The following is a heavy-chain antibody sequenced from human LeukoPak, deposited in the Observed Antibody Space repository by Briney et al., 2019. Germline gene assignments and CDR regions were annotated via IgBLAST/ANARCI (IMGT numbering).Heavy chain of an antibody. J-gene: IGHJ6*03. CDR1: GYTFTGYY. Sequence: GASVKVSCKASGYTFTGYYMHWVRQAPGQGLEWMGRINPNSGGTNYAQKLQGRVTMTRDTSISTAYMELSRLRSDDTAVYYCARAITGTTYYYYCYMDVWGRGTTVTVSS. CDR3: ARAITGTTYYYYCYMDV. CDR2: INPNSGGT. D-gene: IGHD1-7*01. V-gene: IGHV1-2*06.